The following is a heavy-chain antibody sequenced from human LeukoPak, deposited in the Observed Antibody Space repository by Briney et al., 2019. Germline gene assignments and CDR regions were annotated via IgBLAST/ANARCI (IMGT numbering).Heavy chain of an antibody. CDR1: GFTFSNAW. J-gene: IGHJ5*02. D-gene: IGHD2-21*02. V-gene: IGHV3-15*01. Sequence: PGGSLRLSCAASGFTFSNAWMTWVRQAPGKGLEWVGRIKSKTDGGTADYAAPVKGRFTISRDDSKNTVYLQMNSLKTEDTAVYYCTAIFVVVTAIQTFGPWGQGTLVTVSS. CDR3: TAIFVVVTAIQTFGP. CDR2: IKSKTDGGTA.